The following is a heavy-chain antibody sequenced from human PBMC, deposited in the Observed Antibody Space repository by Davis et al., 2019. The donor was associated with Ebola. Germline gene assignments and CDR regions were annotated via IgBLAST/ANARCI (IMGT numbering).Heavy chain of an antibody. CDR2: IIPILGIA. Sequence: SSVTVSCQASGGTFSSYAISWVRQAPGQGLEWMGRIIPILGIANYAQKFQGRVTITADKSTSTAYMELSSLRSEDTAVYYCARDLGSAGNYWGQGTLVTVSS. J-gene: IGHJ4*02. CDR1: GGTFSSYA. D-gene: IGHD1-14*01. V-gene: IGHV1-69*04. CDR3: ARDLGSAGNY.